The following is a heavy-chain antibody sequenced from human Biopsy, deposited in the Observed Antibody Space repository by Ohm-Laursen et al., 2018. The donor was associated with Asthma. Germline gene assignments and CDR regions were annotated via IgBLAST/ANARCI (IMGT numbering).Heavy chain of an antibody. V-gene: IGHV1-2*05. D-gene: IGHD1-7*01. CDR3: AREGITGTTAWFDP. Sequence: ASVKVSCKASGYTSTGYYMHWVRQAPGQGLEWMGRINPNSGGTNYAQKFQGRVTMTRDTSISTAYMELSRLRSDDTVVYYCAREGITGTTAWFDPWGQGTMVTVSS. CDR1: GYTSTGYY. CDR2: INPNSGGT. J-gene: IGHJ5*02.